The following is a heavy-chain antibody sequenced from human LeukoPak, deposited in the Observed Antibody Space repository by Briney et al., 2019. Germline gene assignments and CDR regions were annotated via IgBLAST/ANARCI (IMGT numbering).Heavy chain of an antibody. V-gene: IGHV4-61*10. Sequence: SETLSLTCTVSGASISSGSYYWNWIRQPAGKGLEWIGYIYYSGSTNYNPSLKCRVTISVDTSKNQFSLKLSSVTAADTAVYYCARVKSYYYMDVWGKGTTVTVSS. J-gene: IGHJ6*03. CDR2: IYYSGST. CDR3: ARVKSYYYMDV. CDR1: GASISSGSYY.